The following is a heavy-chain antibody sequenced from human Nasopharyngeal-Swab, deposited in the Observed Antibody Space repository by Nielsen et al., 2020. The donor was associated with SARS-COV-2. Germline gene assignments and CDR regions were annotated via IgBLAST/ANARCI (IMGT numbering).Heavy chain of an antibody. J-gene: IGHJ5*02. CDR2: IYYSGST. CDR3: ARERTDDNWFDP. Sequence: SETLSLTCTASGGPISSSSYYWGWIRQPPGKGLEWIGSIYYSGSTYYNPSLKSRVTISVDTSKNQFSLKLGSVTAADTAVYYCARERTDDNWFDPWGQGTLVTASS. V-gene: IGHV4-39*02. CDR1: GGPISSSSYY.